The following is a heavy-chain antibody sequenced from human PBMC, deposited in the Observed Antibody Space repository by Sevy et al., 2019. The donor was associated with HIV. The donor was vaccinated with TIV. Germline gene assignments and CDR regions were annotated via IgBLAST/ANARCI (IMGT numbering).Heavy chain of an antibody. J-gene: IGHJ3*01. V-gene: IGHV1-2*02. Sequence: ASVKVSCKASGYTFTGYYIHWVRQAPGQGLEWMTWINPNFGNTNIAPKFQGRVTMTIDTSTTTAYMDLNRLSSDDSAVYYCARESTKYDLFDAFDVWGQGTMVTVSS. CDR3: ARESTKYDLFDAFDV. D-gene: IGHD2-8*01. CDR2: INPNFGNT. CDR1: GYTFTGYY.